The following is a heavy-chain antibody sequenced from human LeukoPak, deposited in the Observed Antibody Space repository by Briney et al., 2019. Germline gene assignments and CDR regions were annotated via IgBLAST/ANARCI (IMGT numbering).Heavy chain of an antibody. V-gene: IGHV1-69*13. J-gene: IGHJ4*02. CDR3: ARDRPYTGGWRGFDY. Sequence: SVKVSCKASGGTFSRYAISWVRQAPGQGLEWMGGIIPMFGIANCAQKFQGRVTITADESTSTAYMELSSLRSEDTAVYYCARDRPYTGGWRGFDYWGQGTLVTVSS. CDR1: GGTFSRYA. CDR2: IIPMFGIA. D-gene: IGHD6-19*01.